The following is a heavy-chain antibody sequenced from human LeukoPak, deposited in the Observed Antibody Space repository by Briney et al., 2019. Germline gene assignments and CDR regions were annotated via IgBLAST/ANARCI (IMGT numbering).Heavy chain of an antibody. D-gene: IGHD3-22*01. CDR3: ARLWSLKGERHYYDP. CDR2: IYYSGST. CDR1: GGSISSYY. V-gene: IGHV4-59*01. J-gene: IGHJ5*02. Sequence: SETLSLTCTVSGGSISSYYWSWIRQPPGKGLEWIGYIYYSGSTNYNPSLKSRVTISVDTSKNQFSLKLSSVTAADTAVYYCARLWSLKGERHYYDPWGQGTLVTVSS.